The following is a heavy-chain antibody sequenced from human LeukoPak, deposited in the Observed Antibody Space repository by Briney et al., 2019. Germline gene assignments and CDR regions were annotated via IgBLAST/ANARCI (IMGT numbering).Heavy chain of an antibody. D-gene: IGHD6-13*01. J-gene: IGHJ5*02. CDR1: GLTFSSYN. CDR3: AAASAFSSSWRS. Sequence: GGSLRLSCAASGLTFSSYNMNWVRQAPGKGPEWVAYITASDTTKYYADSVKGRFTISRDNAKKTLFLQMNSLRAEDTAVYYCAAASAFSSSWRSWGQGTVVSVSS. V-gene: IGHV3-48*01. CDR2: ITASDTTK.